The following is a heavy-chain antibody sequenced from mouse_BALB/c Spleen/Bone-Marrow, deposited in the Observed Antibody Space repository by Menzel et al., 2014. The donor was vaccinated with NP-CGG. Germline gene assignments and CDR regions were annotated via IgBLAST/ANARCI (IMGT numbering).Heavy chain of an antibody. CDR1: GYTFTSYW. V-gene: IGHV1-69*02. CDR2: IYPSDSYT. J-gene: IGHJ3*01. CDR3: TRDDGGFAY. Sequence: QVQLKESGTDLVRPGASVKLSCKASGYTFTSYWINWVKPRPGQGLEWIGNIYPSDSYTNYNQKFKDKATLTVDKSSSTAYMHLSSPTSEDSAVYYCTRDDGGFAYWGQGTLVTVSA. D-gene: IGHD1-1*02.